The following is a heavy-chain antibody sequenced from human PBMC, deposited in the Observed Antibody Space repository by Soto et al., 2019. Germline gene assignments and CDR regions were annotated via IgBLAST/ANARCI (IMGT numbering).Heavy chain of an antibody. V-gene: IGHV1-8*01. CDR1: GYTFTSYD. CDR3: ARGGRDYYGSGSYYGLLRSVHHYYYYMDV. D-gene: IGHD3-10*01. J-gene: IGHJ6*03. Sequence: QVQLVQSGAEVKKPGASVKVSCKASGYTFTSYDINWVRQATGQGLEWMGWMNPNSGNTGYAQKFQGRVTMTRNTSISTAYMELSSLRSEDTAVYYCARGGRDYYGSGSYYGLLRSVHHYYYYMDVWGKGTTVTVSS. CDR2: MNPNSGNT.